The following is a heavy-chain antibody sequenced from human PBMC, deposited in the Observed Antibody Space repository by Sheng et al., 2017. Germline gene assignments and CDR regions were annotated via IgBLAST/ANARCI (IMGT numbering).Heavy chain of an antibody. V-gene: IGHV3-30*02. Sequence: QVQLVESGGGVVQPGGSLRLSCAASGFTFSTYGIHWVRQAPGKGLEWVAFLRSDGSTKYYADSVTGRFTISRDNSKNTLYLQMNSLRPEDTAVYYCARDITPWQSYYFDYWGQGTLVTVSS. J-gene: IGHJ4*02. D-gene: IGHD1-20*01. CDR1: GFTFSTYG. CDR3: ARDITPWQSYYFDY. CDR2: LRSDGSTK.